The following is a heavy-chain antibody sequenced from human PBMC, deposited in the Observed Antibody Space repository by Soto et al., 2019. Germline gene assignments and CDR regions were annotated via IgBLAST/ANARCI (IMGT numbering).Heavy chain of an antibody. D-gene: IGHD2-2*01. CDR1: GGSFRGYY. J-gene: IGHJ6*02. Sequence: SETLSLTCGVYGGSFRGYYWSWIRQPPGKGLEWIGEINHSGSTNYNPSLKSRVTISVDTSKNQFSLKLSSVTAADTAVYYCARKGCSSTSCYSSSGMDVWGQGTTVTVSS. V-gene: IGHV4-34*01. CDR2: INHSGST. CDR3: ARKGCSSTSCYSSSGMDV.